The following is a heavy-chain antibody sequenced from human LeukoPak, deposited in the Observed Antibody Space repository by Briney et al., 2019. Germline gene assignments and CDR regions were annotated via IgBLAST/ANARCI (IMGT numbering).Heavy chain of an antibody. Sequence: ASVKVSCKASGYTFTSYYMHWVRQAPGQGLEWMGIINPSGGSTSYAQKFQGRVTMTRDTSTSTVYMELSSLRSEDTAVYYCARDRPMVRGVIRYDFDYWGQGTLVTVSS. J-gene: IGHJ4*02. CDR2: INPSGGST. V-gene: IGHV1-46*01. CDR1: GYTFTSYY. D-gene: IGHD3-10*01. CDR3: ARDRPMVRGVIRYDFDY.